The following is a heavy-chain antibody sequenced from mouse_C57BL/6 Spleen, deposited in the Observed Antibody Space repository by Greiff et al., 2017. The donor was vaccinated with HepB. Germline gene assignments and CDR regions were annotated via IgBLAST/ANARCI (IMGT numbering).Heavy chain of an antibody. D-gene: IGHD2-14*01. V-gene: IGHV7-1*01. CDR1: GFTLSDFY. CDR3: ARDGNRGAWFAY. J-gene: IGHJ3*01. CDR2: SRNKANDYTT. Sequence: EVKLMESGGGLVQSGRSLRLSCATSGFTLSDFYMEWVRQAPGKGLEWIAASRNKANDYTTEYSASVKGRFIVSRDTSQSILYLQMDALRAEDTAIYYCARDGNRGAWFAYWGQGTLVTVSA.